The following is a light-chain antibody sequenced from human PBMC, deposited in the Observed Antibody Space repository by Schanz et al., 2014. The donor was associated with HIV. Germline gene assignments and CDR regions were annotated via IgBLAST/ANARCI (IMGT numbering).Light chain of an antibody. CDR3: QSYDSSLSGSI. V-gene: IGLV1-40*01. CDR2: GNI. CDR1: SSNIGAGYD. Sequence: QSVLTQPPSASGTPGQRVTISCTGSSSNIGAGYDVHWYQQLPGTAPKLLIYGNINRPSGVPDRFSGSKSGTSASLAITGLQAEDEADYYCQSYDSSLSGSIFGGGTKLTVL. J-gene: IGLJ2*01.